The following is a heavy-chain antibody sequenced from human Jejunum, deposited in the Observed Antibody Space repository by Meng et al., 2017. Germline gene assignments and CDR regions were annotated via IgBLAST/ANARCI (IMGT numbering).Heavy chain of an antibody. CDR3: ARDHMGSLDY. V-gene: IGHV4-61*08. CDR1: GGSVSSAGYQ. J-gene: IGHJ4*02. D-gene: IGHD1-26*01. CDR2: AST. Sequence: QVQLQESGPGLVRPSETLSLICSVSGGSVSSAGYQWSWLRQPPGKGLEWIGYASTNYNPSLKSRVTISVDTSKNQFSLRLTSVTAADTAVYYCARDHMGSLDYWGQGILVTVSS.